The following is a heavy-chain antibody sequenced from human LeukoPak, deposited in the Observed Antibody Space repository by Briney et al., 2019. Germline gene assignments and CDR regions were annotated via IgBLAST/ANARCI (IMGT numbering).Heavy chain of an antibody. CDR2: IKQDGSER. CDR1: GFTSSGFS. CDR3: ARAGSHWHYVY. V-gene: IGHV3-7*01. Sequence: GGSLRLSCAASGFTSSGFSMSWVRQSPTKGLEWVANIKQDGSERYYVDSVKGRFTISRDNAKNSLSLQMNNLRVEDTAVYYCARAGSHWHYVYWGQGTVVTVSS. D-gene: IGHD3-10*01. J-gene: IGHJ4*02.